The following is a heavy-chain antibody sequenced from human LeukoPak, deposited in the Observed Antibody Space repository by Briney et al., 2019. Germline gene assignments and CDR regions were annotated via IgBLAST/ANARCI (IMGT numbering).Heavy chain of an antibody. Sequence: SETLSLTCTVSGGSINSYYWSWIRQPPGKGLEWIGYIYYSGSTNYNPSLKSRVTISLDTSKNQFSLNLSSVTAADTAVYYCARGTAVAEGDYWGQGTLVIVSP. CDR3: ARGTAVAEGDY. V-gene: IGHV4-59*01. CDR1: GGSINSYY. CDR2: IYYSGST. D-gene: IGHD6-13*01. J-gene: IGHJ4*02.